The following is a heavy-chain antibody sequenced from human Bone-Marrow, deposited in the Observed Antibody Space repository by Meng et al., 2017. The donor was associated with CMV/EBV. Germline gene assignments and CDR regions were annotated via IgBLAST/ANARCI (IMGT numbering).Heavy chain of an antibody. V-gene: IGHV3-30*02. J-gene: IGHJ4*02. CDR1: GFSFSSYG. D-gene: IGHD1-26*01. Sequence: VEWGGRGGGGVQPGGSLRLACAASGFSFSSYGMHWVRQAPGKGLEWVAFIRYDGSNKYYADSVKGRFTISRDNSKNTLYLQMNSLRAEDTAVYYCAAFSGSYYDYWGQGTLVTVSS. CDR3: AAFSGSYYDY. CDR2: IRYDGSNK.